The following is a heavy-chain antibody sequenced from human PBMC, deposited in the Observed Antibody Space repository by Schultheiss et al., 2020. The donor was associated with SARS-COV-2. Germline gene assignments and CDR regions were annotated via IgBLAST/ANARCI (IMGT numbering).Heavy chain of an antibody. CDR1: GFTFSSYE. CDR3: ARDRAGYYYYMDV. J-gene: IGHJ6*03. CDR2: IGSRGTTK. V-gene: IGHV3-48*03. Sequence: GGSLRLSCAASGFTFSSYEMNWVRQVPGKGLEWVSYIGSRGTTKHYADSVKGRFTISRDNANNSLYLQMNSLRAEDTAVYYCARDRAGYYYYMDVWGKGTTVTVSS.